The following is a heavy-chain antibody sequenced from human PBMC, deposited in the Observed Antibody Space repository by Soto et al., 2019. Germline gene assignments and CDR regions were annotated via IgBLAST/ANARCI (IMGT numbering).Heavy chain of an antibody. CDR1: GGSIVSGGNY. Sequence: SETLSLTCPVSGGSIVSGGNYFICIRQHPWNGLELIGYIYYNGRTYYNAPLKGRVTLSVDTSKYQFFLKINSVPAAGTAVDYCARDSIRGSYLQGHDAFDIWGQGTMVTGSS. J-gene: IGHJ3*02. D-gene: IGHD2-15*01. CDR2: IYYNGRT. V-gene: IGHV4-31*03. CDR3: ARDSIRGSYLQGHDAFDI.